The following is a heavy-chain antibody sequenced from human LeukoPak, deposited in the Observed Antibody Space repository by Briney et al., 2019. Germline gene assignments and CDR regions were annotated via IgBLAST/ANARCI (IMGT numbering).Heavy chain of an antibody. J-gene: IGHJ4*02. CDR1: GYTFTSYG. Sequence: ASVKVSCKASGYTFTSYGISWVRQAPGQGREGMGWISAYNGNTNYAQKLQGRVTITTDTSTSTAYMELRSLRSDDTAVYYCARDPRRGQQLVHFDYWGQGTLVTVSS. D-gene: IGHD6-13*01. CDR2: ISAYNGNT. CDR3: ARDPRRGQQLVHFDY. V-gene: IGHV1-18*01.